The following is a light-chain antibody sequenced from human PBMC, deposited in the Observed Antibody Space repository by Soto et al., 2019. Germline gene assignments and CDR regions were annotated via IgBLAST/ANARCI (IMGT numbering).Light chain of an antibody. Sequence: IVLTQSPGTLSLSPGERATLSCRASLTGNNNYLAWDQHKSGQARRLLIYGVYTRATGIPDRFTGSGPGTEFSRTSKRREPEDSAGYFSQHYGHARWTWGQGTKVEIK. CDR2: GVY. CDR3: QHYGHARWT. J-gene: IGKJ1*01. CDR1: LTGNNNY. V-gene: IGKV3-20*01.